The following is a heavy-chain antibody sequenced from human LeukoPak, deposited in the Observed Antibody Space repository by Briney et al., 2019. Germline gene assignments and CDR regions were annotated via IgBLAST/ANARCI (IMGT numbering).Heavy chain of an antibody. Sequence: PSQTLSLTCTVSGGSISSGSYYWRSIRQPAGTGLEWIGRIYISGSTNYNPSLKSRVTISVDTSKNQFSLKLSSVTAADTAMYYCARVVGATYVNWFDPWGQGTLVTVSS. D-gene: IGHD1-26*01. CDR1: GGSISSGSYY. J-gene: IGHJ5*02. CDR3: ARVVGATYVNWFDP. V-gene: IGHV4-61*02. CDR2: IYISGST.